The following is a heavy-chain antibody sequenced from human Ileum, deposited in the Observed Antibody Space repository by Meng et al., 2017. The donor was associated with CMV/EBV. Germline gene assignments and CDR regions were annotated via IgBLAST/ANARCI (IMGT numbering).Heavy chain of an antibody. V-gene: IGHV4-34*01. D-gene: IGHD4-11*01. Sequence: QWQHKEWGAGLLKPSETLSLTCAVYGGSFSGYYWSWIRQVPGKGLEWIGEFNHYGSTNYNPSLKSRVTISVDTSKNQFSLNPSSVTAADTAVYYCASGKSNLEYWGQGTLVTVSS. CDR3: ASGKSNLEY. CDR2: FNHYGST. CDR1: GGSFSGYY. J-gene: IGHJ4*02.